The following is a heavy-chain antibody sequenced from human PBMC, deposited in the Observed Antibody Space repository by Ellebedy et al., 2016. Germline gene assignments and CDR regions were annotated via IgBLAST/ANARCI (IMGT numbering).Heavy chain of an antibody. V-gene: IGHV4-39*07. CDR2: IYYSGRT. CDR3: ARGYSSWYNEGGRYFDY. Sequence: SETLSLXCKVSGGSISSSTYYWGWIRQSPGQGLEWIGSIYYSGRTYYRPSLKSRVTISGDTSKNQFSLNLTSLTAADTAVYYCARGYSSWYNEGGRYFDYWGQGSLVTVSS. CDR1: GGSISSSTYY. J-gene: IGHJ4*02. D-gene: IGHD6-13*01.